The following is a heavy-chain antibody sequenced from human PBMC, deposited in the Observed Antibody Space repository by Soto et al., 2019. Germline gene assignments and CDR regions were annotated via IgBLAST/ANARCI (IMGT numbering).Heavy chain of an antibody. CDR1: GYTFTSYG. V-gene: IGHV1-18*01. D-gene: IGHD1-26*01. Sequence: QVHLVQSGGDVKKPGASVKVSCKASGYTFTSYGISWVRQAPGQGLEWMGWISGYNFKTNYANKIQGRVTMTIDISTSTAYMELTSLTSDDTAVYYCARDRWDGDFDYWGQGTLVTVSS. J-gene: IGHJ4*02. CDR3: ARDRWDGDFDY. CDR2: ISGYNFKT.